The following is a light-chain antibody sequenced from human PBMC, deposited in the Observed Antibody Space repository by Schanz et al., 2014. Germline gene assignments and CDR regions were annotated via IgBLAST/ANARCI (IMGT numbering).Light chain of an antibody. J-gene: IGKJ1*01. CDR2: GAS. CDR1: QSVGSD. V-gene: IGKV3-15*01. CDR3: QQYGSSPWT. Sequence: EVVMTQSPATLSVSPGDRATLSCRASQSVGSDLAWYQQRAGQAPRLLIYGASTRATGIPARFSGSGSGTDFTLTISRLEPEDFAVYYCQQYGSSPWTFGQGTKVEIK.